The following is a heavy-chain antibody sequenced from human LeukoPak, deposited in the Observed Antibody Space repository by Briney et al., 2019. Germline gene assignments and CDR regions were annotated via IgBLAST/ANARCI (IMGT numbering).Heavy chain of an antibody. V-gene: IGHV3-23*01. CDR2: ISVNGGAT. D-gene: IGHD6-6*01. CDR3: AKRPSVAASGPYFFDY. Sequence: GGSLRLSCEASGFTFIRYAMNWVREAPRKRLEWGSVISVNGGATYYADSVKGRFTISRDNAKNTLYLKMDSLRAEDTAVYYCAKRPSVAASGPYFFDYWGQGALVAVSS. J-gene: IGHJ4*02. CDR1: GFTFIRYA.